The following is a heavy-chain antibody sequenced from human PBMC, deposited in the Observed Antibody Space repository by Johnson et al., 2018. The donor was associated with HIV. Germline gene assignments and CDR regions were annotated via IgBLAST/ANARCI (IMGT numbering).Heavy chain of an antibody. CDR2: IYSGGST. CDR3: VRDDYAFHI. V-gene: IGHV3-66*01. CDR1: GFTYSRYW. J-gene: IGHJ3*02. Sequence: EVQLVESGGGLVQTGGSLRLSCAASGFTYSRYWMSWVRQAPGKWLEWVSVIYSGGSTYYADSVKGRFTISRDNAKNTLYLEMKSLRVDDTAVYYCVRDDYAFHIWGQGTMVTVSS. D-gene: IGHD2-21*02.